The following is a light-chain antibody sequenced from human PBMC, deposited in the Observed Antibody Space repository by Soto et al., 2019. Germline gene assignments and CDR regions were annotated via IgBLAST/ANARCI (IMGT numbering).Light chain of an antibody. V-gene: IGKV1-27*01. CDR1: QGISNY. Sequence: DLQMTQSPSSLSASVGDRVTITCLASQGISNYLAWYQQKPGKVPKLLIYAASTLQSEVPSRFSGSGSGTDFTLTISRRQPEDVATYDCQKYNSAPQSFGPGTKVDIK. J-gene: IGKJ3*01. CDR2: AAS. CDR3: QKYNSAPQS.